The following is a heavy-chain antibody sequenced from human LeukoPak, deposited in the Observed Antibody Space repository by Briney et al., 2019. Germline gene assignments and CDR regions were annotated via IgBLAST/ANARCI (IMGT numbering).Heavy chain of an antibody. J-gene: IGHJ4*02. Sequence: GRSLRLSCAASGLTFSSYGMHWVRQSPGKGLEWVAVISYDGSNKYYADSVKGRFTISRDNPKNTLYLQMNSLRAEDTAVYYCAKEYYYGSGLFDYWGQGTLVTVSS. CDR3: AKEYYYGSGLFDY. D-gene: IGHD3-10*01. V-gene: IGHV3-30*18. CDR2: ISYDGSNK. CDR1: GLTFSSYG.